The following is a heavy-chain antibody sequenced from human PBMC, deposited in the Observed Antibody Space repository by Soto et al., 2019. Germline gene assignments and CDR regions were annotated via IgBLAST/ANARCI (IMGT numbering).Heavy chain of an antibody. CDR3: ARGSQLIQLWLD. J-gene: IGHJ4*02. V-gene: IGHV4-39*01. CDR1: GGSISSSSYY. D-gene: IGHD5-18*01. Sequence: QLQLQESGPGLVKPSETLSLTCTVSGGSISSSSYYWGWIRQPPGKGLEWIGSIYYSGSTYYNPSLKSRVTISVDTSKNQFSLKLSSVTAADTAVYYCARGSQLIQLWLDWGQGTLVTVSS. CDR2: IYYSGST.